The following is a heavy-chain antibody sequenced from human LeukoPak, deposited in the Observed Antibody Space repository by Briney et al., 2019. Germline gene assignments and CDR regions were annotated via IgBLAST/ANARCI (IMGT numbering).Heavy chain of an antibody. CDR1: GGSISSYY. D-gene: IGHD2/OR15-2a*01. CDR3: AKAGIGFFAFDI. CDR2: VYYTGST. J-gene: IGHJ3*02. V-gene: IGHV4-59*01. Sequence: PSETLSLTCTVSGGSISSYYWSWVRQPPGKGLEWIGFVYYTGSTNYSPSLKSRVTISVDTSKNQFSLKLRSVTAADTAVYYCAKAGIGFFAFDIWGQGTMVTVSS.